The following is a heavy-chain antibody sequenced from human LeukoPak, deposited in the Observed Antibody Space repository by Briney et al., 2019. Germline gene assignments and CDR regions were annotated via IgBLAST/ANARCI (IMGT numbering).Heavy chain of an antibody. J-gene: IGHJ4*02. V-gene: IGHV1-69*04. CDR1: GGTFSSYA. CDR2: IIPILGIA. CDR3: ARGLMTTVDY. Sequence: SVKVSCKASGGTFSSYAICWVRQAPGQGLEWMGRIIPILGIANYAQKFQGRVTITADKSTSTAYMELSSLRSEDTAVYYCARGLMTTVDYWGQGTLVTVSS. D-gene: IGHD4-17*01.